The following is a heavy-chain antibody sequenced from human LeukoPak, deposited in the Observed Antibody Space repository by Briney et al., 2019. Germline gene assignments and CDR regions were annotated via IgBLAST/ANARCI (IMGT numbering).Heavy chain of an antibody. CDR3: ARGRSYYGSGSYYLDP. Sequence: ASVKVSCKASGYTFTGYYMHWVRQAPGQGLEWMGWINPNSGGTNYAQKFQGRVTMTRDTSISTAYMELSRLRSDDTAVYYCARGRSYYGSGSYYLDPWGQGTLVTVSS. CDR2: INPNSGGT. V-gene: IGHV1-2*02. J-gene: IGHJ5*02. D-gene: IGHD3-10*01. CDR1: GYTFTGYY.